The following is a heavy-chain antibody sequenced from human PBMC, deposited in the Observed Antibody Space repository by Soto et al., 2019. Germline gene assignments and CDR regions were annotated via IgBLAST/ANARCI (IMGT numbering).Heavy chain of an antibody. CDR3: AAGEPLNY. CDR1: GFMFSNYG. J-gene: IGHJ4*02. D-gene: IGHD3-10*01. V-gene: IGHV3-33*01. Sequence: QMQLVESGGGVVQPGRSLRLSCVASGFMFSNYGMHWVRQAPGKGLEWVAIIWYYGSNKYYADSVKGRFTISRDNSRNTVYLQMNSLRAEDTAMYYCAAGEPLNYRGQGTLVTVSS. CDR2: IWYYGSNK.